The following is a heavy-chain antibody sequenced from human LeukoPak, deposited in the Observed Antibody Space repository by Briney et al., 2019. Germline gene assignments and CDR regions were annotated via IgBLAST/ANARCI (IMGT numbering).Heavy chain of an antibody. CDR3: ARGGFGELHPFDY. V-gene: IGHV4-59*01. J-gene: IGHJ4*02. CDR2: IYYSGST. D-gene: IGHD3-10*01. Sequence: SETLSLTCTVSGGSISSYYWSWIRQPPGTGLEWIGYIYYSGSTNYNPSLKSRVTISVDTSKNQFSLKLSSVTAADSAVYYCARGGFGELHPFDYWGQGTLVTVSS. CDR1: GGSISSYY.